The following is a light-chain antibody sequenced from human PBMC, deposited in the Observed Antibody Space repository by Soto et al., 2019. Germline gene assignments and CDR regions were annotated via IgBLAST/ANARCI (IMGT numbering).Light chain of an antibody. J-gene: IGKJ1*01. Sequence: EIVMTQSPATLSVSPGERATLSCRANQSVSSNLAWYQQKPGQAPRLLIYDTSTRATGISARFSGSGSGTDFTLTISGLQSEDFAVYYCQQYNNWPPSWTFGQGTKVDIK. CDR2: DTS. V-gene: IGKV3-15*01. CDR3: QQYNNWPPSWT. CDR1: QSVSSN.